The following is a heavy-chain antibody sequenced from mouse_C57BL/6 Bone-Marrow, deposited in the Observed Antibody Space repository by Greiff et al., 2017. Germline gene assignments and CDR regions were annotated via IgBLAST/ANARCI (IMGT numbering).Heavy chain of an antibody. CDR1: GYTFTDYY. V-gene: IGHV1-19*01. CDR2: INPYNGGT. Sequence: DVQLQESGPVLVKPGASVKMSCKASGYTFTDYYMNWVKQSHGKSLEWIGVINPYNGGTSYNQKFKGKATLTVDKSSSTAYMELNSLTSEDSAVYYCSRSTGTFDYWGQGTTLTVSS. D-gene: IGHD4-1*02. CDR3: SRSTGTFDY. J-gene: IGHJ2*01.